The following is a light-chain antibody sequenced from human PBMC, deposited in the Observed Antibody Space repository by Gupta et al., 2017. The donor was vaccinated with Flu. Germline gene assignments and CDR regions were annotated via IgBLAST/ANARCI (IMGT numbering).Light chain of an antibody. CDR1: QSVLYISNNKNY. Sequence: DIVMTQSPDSLAVSLGERATINCKSSQSVLYISNNKNYLAWYQQKPGQPPKLLIYWASTRESGVPDRFSGSGSGTDFTLTISSLQAEDVAVYYCQQYYSTPPTFGGGTTVEIK. J-gene: IGKJ4*01. CDR2: WAS. CDR3: QQYYSTPPT. V-gene: IGKV4-1*01.